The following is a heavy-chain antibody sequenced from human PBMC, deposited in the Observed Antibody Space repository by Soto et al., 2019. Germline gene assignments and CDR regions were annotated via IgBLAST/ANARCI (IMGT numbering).Heavy chain of an antibody. J-gene: IGHJ4*02. CDR3: ATEWEEGFCFDH. CDR2: MNPNTGDT. V-gene: IGHV1-8*01. Sequence: QVQLVQSGAEVGKPGASVKVSCKTSGYIFTNYDINWVRQAAGQGLEWVGWMNPNTGDTGYAQKFQGRVTLTRNSSISTAQMALRSLRFDETAVYYWATEWEEGFCFDHWGQGALVTVSS. D-gene: IGHD1-26*01. CDR1: GYIFTNYD.